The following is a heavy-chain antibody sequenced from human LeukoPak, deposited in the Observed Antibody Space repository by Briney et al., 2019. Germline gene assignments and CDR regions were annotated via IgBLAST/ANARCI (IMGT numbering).Heavy chain of an antibody. Sequence: ASVKVSCTVSGYTLTELSMHWVRQAPGKGLEWMGGFDPEDGETIYAQKFQGRVTMTEDTSTDTAYMELSSLRSEDTAVYYCATRRFLEWSFDYWGQGTLVTVSS. CDR3: ATRRFLEWSFDY. CDR2: FDPEDGET. D-gene: IGHD3-3*01. V-gene: IGHV1-24*01. J-gene: IGHJ4*02. CDR1: GYTLTELS.